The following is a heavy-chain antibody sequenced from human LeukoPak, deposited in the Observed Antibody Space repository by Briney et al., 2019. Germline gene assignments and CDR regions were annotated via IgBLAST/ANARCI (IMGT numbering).Heavy chain of an antibody. CDR3: ARDLDDGSGSYLFDY. CDR1: GFTFSSYG. V-gene: IGHV3-33*01. Sequence: GGSLRLSCAASGFTFSSYGMHWVRQAPGKGLEWVAVIWYDGSNKYYADSVKGRFTISRDNSMNTLYLQMNSLRAEDTAVYYCARDLDDGSGSYLFDYWGKGTLVTVSS. D-gene: IGHD3-10*01. J-gene: IGHJ4*02. CDR2: IWYDGSNK.